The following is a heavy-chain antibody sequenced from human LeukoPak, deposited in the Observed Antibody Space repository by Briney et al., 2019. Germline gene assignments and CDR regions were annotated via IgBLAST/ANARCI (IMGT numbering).Heavy chain of an antibody. CDR1: GGSISSYY. D-gene: IGHD1-14*01. CDR3: ARLYGTAFDI. Sequence: SETLSLTCTVSGGSISSYYWSWLRQPPGKGLEWIGYIYTSGSTNYNPSLKSRVTISVDTSKNQFSLKLSSVTAADTAVYYCARLYGTAFDIWGQGTMVTVSS. V-gene: IGHV4-4*09. J-gene: IGHJ3*02. CDR2: IYTSGST.